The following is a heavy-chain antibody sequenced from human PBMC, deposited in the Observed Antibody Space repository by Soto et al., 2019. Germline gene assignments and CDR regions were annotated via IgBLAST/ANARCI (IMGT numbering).Heavy chain of an antibody. J-gene: IGHJ6*02. V-gene: IGHV5-51*01. Sequence: EVRLAQSGGEVKKPGESLKISCKGSGYSFTYYWIAWVRQRPGKDLEWMGIIYPNDADTRYNPSVQGQVTISADKSISTAYLQWTSLKTSDTAMYYCARVPSVVTPGNDYFGVDVWGQGTTVIVSS. D-gene: IGHD2-2*01. CDR3: ARVPSVVTPGNDYFGVDV. CDR2: IYPNDADT. CDR1: GYSFTYYW.